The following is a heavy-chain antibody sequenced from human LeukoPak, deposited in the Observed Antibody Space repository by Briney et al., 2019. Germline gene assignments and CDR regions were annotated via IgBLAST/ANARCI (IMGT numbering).Heavy chain of an antibody. CDR2: ISSSSSYI. D-gene: IGHD3-3*01. V-gene: IGHV3-21*01. Sequence: PGGSLRLSCAASGFTFSSYSMNWVRQAPGKGLEWVSSISSSSSYIYYADSVKGRFTISRDNAKNSLYLQMNSLRAEDTAVYYCARDLGGHFGVVIMSFDYWGQGTLVTVSS. CDR1: GFTFSSYS. J-gene: IGHJ4*02. CDR3: ARDLGGHFGVVIMSFDY.